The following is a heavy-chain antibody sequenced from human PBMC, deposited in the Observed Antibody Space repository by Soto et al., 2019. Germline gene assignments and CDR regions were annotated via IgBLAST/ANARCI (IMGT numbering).Heavy chain of an antibody. J-gene: IGHJ5*01. CDR1: GASLTSGSYY. Sequence: SETLSLTCTVSGASLTSGSYYWSWVRQPPGKGLEWIAYIYRSGSTNYNPSLKSRATISVDTSKNHFSLRLTSVTPADTAMYYCARWKYIYADLPGDWFDSWGQGTLVTVSS. D-gene: IGHD3-16*01. CDR2: IYRSGST. V-gene: IGHV4-61*01. CDR3: ARWKYIYADLPGDWFDS.